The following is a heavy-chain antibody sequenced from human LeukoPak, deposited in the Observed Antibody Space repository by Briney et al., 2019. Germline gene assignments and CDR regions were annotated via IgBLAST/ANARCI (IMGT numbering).Heavy chain of an antibody. CDR1: GVSINTCCYY. CDR2: KYYSGST. J-gene: IGHJ4*02. Sequence: TSETLSLTCAVSGVSINTCCYYWAWLRQPQGKGLEWIGYKYYSGSTRYNSSLRSRLTISLDTSKNQFSLRLTSVTAADTAVYYCARGRSYGFDFDSWGPGTLVIVSS. CDR3: ARGRSYGFDFDS. V-gene: IGHV4-61*01. D-gene: IGHD5-18*01.